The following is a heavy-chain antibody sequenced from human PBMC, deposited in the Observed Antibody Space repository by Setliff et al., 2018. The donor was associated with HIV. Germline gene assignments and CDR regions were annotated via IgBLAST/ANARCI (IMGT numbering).Heavy chain of an antibody. Sequence: GGSLRLSCTASGFSFGDNAMSWVRQAPGMGLEWVGFIRSKAYGGTTEYAASVKGRFTISRDDSRSIAYLQMNSLKTEDTAVYYCIRYCSSTSCPFPFDSWGQGTLVTVSS. CDR1: GFSFGDNA. V-gene: IGHV3-49*04. CDR2: IRSKAYGGTT. J-gene: IGHJ4*02. CDR3: IRYCSSTSCPFPFDS. D-gene: IGHD2-2*01.